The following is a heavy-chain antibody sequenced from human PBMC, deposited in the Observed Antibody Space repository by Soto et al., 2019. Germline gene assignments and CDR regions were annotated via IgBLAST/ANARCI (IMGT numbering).Heavy chain of an antibody. D-gene: IGHD6-13*01. CDR2: INPNSGGT. J-gene: IGHJ6*02. V-gene: IGHV1-2*04. Sequence: ASVKVSCKASGYTFTGYYMHWVRQAPGQGLEWMGWINPNSGGTNYAQKFQGWVTMTRDTSISTAYMELSRLRSDDTAVYYCAKSPRGIAEKNYYGMDVWGQGTTVTVSS. CDR3: AKSPRGIAEKNYYGMDV. CDR1: GYTFTGYY.